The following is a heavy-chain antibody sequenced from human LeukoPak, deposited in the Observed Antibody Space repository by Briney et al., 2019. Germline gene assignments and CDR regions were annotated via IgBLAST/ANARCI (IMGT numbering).Heavy chain of an antibody. J-gene: IGHJ1*01. V-gene: IGHV4-39*01. CDR1: GGSICSSSYY. CDR2: IYYSGST. CDR3: ARHTVHYYDSSGYSN. D-gene: IGHD3-22*01. Sequence: PSETLSLTCTVSGGSICSSSYYWGWIRQPPGKGLEWIGSIYYSGSTYYNPSLKSRVTISVDTSKNQFSLKLSSVTAADTAVYYCARHTVHYYDSSGYSNWGQGTLVTVSS.